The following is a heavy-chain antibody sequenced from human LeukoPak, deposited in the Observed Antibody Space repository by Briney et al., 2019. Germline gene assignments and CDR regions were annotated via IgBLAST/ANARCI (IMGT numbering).Heavy chain of an antibody. J-gene: IGHJ5*02. CDR1: GYTFTGYY. V-gene: IGHV1-2*02. D-gene: IGHD1-26*01. CDR3: ARELTMGANRFDP. CDR2: INPNSGGT. Sequence: ASVKVSCKASGYTFTGYYIHWVRQAPGQGLEWIGWINPNSGGTNYAQKLQGRVTMTRDTSISTAYMELSRLRSDDTAVYYCARELTMGANRFDPWGQGTLVSVSS.